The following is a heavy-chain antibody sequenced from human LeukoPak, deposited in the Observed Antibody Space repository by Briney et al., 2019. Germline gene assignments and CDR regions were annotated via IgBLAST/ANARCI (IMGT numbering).Heavy chain of an antibody. CDR1: GYTFTSYD. CDR2: MNPNSGNT. D-gene: IGHD3-3*01. CDR3: ARLITIFGVVNWFDP. Sequence: GASVKVSCKAPGYTFTSYDINWVRQATGQGLEWMGWMNPNSGNTGYAQKFQGRVTMTRNTSISTAYMELSSLRSEDTAVYYCARLITIFGVVNWFDPWGQGTLVTVSS. V-gene: IGHV1-8*01. J-gene: IGHJ5*02.